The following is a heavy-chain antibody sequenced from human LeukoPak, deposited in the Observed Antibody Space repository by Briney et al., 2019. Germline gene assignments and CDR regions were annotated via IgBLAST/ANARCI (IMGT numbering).Heavy chain of an antibody. V-gene: IGHV3-48*03. D-gene: IGHD1-1*01. CDR2: INTFSTAM. CDR3: ARSVPEPRAGMGPLDY. Sequence: PGGSLRLSCEASAFIFSDYEMHWGRQAPGKGLEWISYINTFSTAMYYADSVKGRFTISRDNAKNSVFLQMNSLRVDDTALYFCARSVPEPRAGMGPLDYWGQGTPVTVSS. J-gene: IGHJ4*02. CDR1: AFIFSDYE.